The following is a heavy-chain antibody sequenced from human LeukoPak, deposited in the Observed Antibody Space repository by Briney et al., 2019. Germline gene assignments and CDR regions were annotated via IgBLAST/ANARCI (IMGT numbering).Heavy chain of an antibody. J-gene: IGHJ3*02. CDR1: GFTISSYW. Sequence: PGGSLRLSCAASGFTISSYWMHWVRQAPGKGLVWVSRIYSDGSSTNYADSVKGRFTISRDNAKNTLYLQMNSLRAEDTAVCYCARGEYCSGGSCYSAAFAIWGQGTMVTVSS. CDR2: IYSDGSST. V-gene: IGHV3-74*01. D-gene: IGHD2-15*01. CDR3: ARGEYCSGGSCYSAAFAI.